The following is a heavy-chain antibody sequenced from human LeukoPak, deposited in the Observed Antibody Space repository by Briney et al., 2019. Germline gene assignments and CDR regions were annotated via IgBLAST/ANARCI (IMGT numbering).Heavy chain of an antibody. D-gene: IGHD1-26*01. CDR3: ARRLRGRSYSGSRGSGFDY. CDR1: GGSFSGYY. Sequence: PSETLSLTCAVYGGSFSGYYWSWIRQPPGKGLEWIGEINHSGSTNYNPSLKSRVTISVDMSKNQFSLKLSSVTAADTAVYYCARRLRGRSYSGSRGSGFDYWGQGTLVTVSS. V-gene: IGHV4-34*01. J-gene: IGHJ4*02. CDR2: INHSGST.